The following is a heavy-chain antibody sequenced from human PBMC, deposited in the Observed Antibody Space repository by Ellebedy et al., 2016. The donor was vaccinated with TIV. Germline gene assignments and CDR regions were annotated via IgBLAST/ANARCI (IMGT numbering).Heavy chain of an antibody. Sequence: SETLSLTCTVSGGSISSYYWSWIRQPPGKGLEWIGYIYYSGSTNYNPSLKSRVTISVDTSKNQFSLKLSSVTAADTAVYYCARGSTTGRTINWFDPWGQGTLVTVSS. CDR3: ARGSTTGRTINWFDP. CDR1: GGSISSYY. V-gene: IGHV4-59*01. CDR2: IYYSGST. J-gene: IGHJ5*02. D-gene: IGHD1-1*01.